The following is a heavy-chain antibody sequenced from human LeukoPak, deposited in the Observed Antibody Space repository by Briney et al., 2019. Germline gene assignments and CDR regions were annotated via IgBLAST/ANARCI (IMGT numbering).Heavy chain of an antibody. CDR3: AKETVLLW. V-gene: IGHV3-23*01. Sequence: GGSLRLSCTASGFNFGIYGMHWVRQAPGEGLEWVSAISGSGGSTYYADSVKGRFTISRDNSKNTLYLQMNSLRAEDTAVYYCAKETVLLWWGQGTLVTVSS. CDR2: ISGSGGST. D-gene: IGHD4-17*01. J-gene: IGHJ4*02. CDR1: GFNFGIYG.